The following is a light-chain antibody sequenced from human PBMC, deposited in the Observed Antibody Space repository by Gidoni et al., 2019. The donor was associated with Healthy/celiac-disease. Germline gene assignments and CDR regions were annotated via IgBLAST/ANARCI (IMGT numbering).Light chain of an antibody. CDR1: PGISSY. CDR3: QQYYSYPLLT. J-gene: IGKJ4*01. V-gene: IGKV1-8*01. CDR2: AAS. Sequence: AIRMTQSPSSFSASTGERVTITCRASPGISSYLAWYQQKPGKAPKPLLYAASTSQSGVPSRFIGSGSGTDFSLTISCLQSEDFATYYCQQYYSYPLLTFGGGTKVEIK.